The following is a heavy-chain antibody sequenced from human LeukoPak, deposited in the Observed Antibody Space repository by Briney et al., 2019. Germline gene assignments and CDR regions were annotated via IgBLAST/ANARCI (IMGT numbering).Heavy chain of an antibody. CDR3: AREAFRFDY. CDR2: INHSGST. V-gene: IGHV4-34*01. Sequence: PETLSLTCAVYGGSFSGYYWSWIRQPPGKGLEWIGEINHSGSTNYNPSLKSRVTISVDTSKNQFSLKLSSVTAADTAVYYCAREAFRFDYWGQGTLVTVSS. CDR1: GGSFSGYY. J-gene: IGHJ4*02.